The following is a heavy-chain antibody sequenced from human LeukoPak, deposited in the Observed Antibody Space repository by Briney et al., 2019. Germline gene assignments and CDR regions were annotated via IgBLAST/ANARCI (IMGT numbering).Heavy chain of an antibody. Sequence: SVKVSCKASGGTFSSYAISWVRQAPGQGLEWMGGIIPIFGTANYAQKFQGRVTITTDESTSTAYMELSSLRSEDTAVYYCARVRFRNDFWTRGNNYFDYWGQGTLVTVSS. CDR2: IIPIFGTA. CDR3: ARVRFRNDFWTRGNNYFDY. V-gene: IGHV1-69*05. J-gene: IGHJ4*02. D-gene: IGHD3-3*01. CDR1: GGTFSSYA.